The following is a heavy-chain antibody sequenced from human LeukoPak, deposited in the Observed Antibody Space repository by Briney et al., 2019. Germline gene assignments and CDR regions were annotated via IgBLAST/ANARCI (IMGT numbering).Heavy chain of an antibody. Sequence: GGSLRLSCAASGFPYSSYAMSWVRQAPGKGPEWVTYISSSGTTIFYADSVRGRFTVSRDNARNSMLLQMNYLSAEDTAVYYCAREGYSSSFDYWGQGALVTVSS. CDR2: ISSSGTTI. CDR3: AREGYSSSFDY. CDR1: GFPYSSYA. J-gene: IGHJ4*01. D-gene: IGHD5-18*01. V-gene: IGHV3-48*03.